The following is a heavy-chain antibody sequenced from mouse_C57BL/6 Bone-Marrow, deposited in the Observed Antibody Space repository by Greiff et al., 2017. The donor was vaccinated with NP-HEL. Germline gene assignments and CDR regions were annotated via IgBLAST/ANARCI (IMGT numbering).Heavy chain of an antibody. CDR1: GFTFSGFW. CDR3: MRYGNYWYFDV. Sequence: EVQLVETGGGLVQPGGSRGLSCEGSGFTFSGFWMSWVRQTPGKTLEWIGDINSDGSAINSAPSIKDRFTIFRDNDKSTLYLQMSNVRSEDTATYFCMRYGNYWYFDVWGTGTTVTVSS. D-gene: IGHD2-1*01. CDR2: INSDGSAI. J-gene: IGHJ1*03. V-gene: IGHV11-2*01.